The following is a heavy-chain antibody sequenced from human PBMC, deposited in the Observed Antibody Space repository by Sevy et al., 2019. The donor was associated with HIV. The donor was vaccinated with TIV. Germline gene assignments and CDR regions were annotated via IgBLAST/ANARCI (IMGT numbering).Heavy chain of an antibody. J-gene: IGHJ5*02. CDR3: ARDRGRGEVALDL. D-gene: IGHD3-10*01. CDR2: ITSSSNTI. Sequence: GGSLRLSCAASGFRFRDYRMNWVRQAPGKGLEWVSYITSSSNTINYADSVKGRFTIFRDNGRNSLYLQINSLGHEDTAVYYCARDRGRGEVALDLWGQGTLVTVSS. CDR1: GFRFRDYR. V-gene: IGHV3-48*02.